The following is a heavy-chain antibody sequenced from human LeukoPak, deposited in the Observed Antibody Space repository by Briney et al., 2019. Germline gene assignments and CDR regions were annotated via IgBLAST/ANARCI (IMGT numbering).Heavy chain of an antibody. D-gene: IGHD4-17*01. Sequence: SETLSLTCNVSGGSISSGGYYWSWIRQHPGKGLEWIGYIYYSGSAYYNPSLKSRVLISVDTSKNQFSLKLSSVTAADTAVYYCVSYGDYAFDYWGQGTLVTVSS. CDR1: GGSISSGGYY. J-gene: IGHJ4*02. CDR2: IYYSGSA. CDR3: VSYGDYAFDY. V-gene: IGHV4-31*03.